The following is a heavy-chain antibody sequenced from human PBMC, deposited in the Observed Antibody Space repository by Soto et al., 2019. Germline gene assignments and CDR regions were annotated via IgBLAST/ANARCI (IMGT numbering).Heavy chain of an antibody. V-gene: IGHV4-34*01. CDR3: ARYCSGGSCSPRNAFDI. CDR1: GGSFSVYY. J-gene: IGHJ3*02. Sequence: SETLSLTCAVYGGSFSVYYWSWMRQPPGKGLEWIGEINHSGSTNYNPSLKSRVTISVDTSKNQFSLKLSSVTAADTAVYYCARYCSGGSCSPRNAFDIWGQGTMVTVSS. D-gene: IGHD2-15*01. CDR2: INHSGST.